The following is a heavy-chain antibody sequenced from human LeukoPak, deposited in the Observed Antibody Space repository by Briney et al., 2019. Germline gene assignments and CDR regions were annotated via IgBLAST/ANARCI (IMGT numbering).Heavy chain of an antibody. CDR3: AKDPPTVMADAFHI. D-gene: IGHD5-18*01. V-gene: IGHV3-23*01. CDR1: GFTFSSYG. CDR2: ISGSGGTT. J-gene: IGHJ3*02. Sequence: GGSLRLSCAASGFTFSSYGMSWVRQAPGKGLEWVSSISGSGGTTYYADSVKGRFTISRDNSKNTLYLQMNSLRADDTAVYSCAKDPPTVMADAFHIWGRETMVPVS.